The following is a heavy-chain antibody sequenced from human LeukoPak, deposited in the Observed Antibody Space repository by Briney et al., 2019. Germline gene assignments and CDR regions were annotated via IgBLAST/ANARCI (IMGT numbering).Heavy chain of an antibody. D-gene: IGHD5-24*01. V-gene: IGHV1-18*01. J-gene: IGHJ3*02. Sequence: ASVKVSCKAFDYTFINYGISWVRQAPGQGLEWMGWISANNGDTNYAQKFQGRVTMTTDTSTSTIYMELRSLRSDDTAVYYCARELGEEMVPELETDAFDIWGQGTLVTVSS. CDR2: ISANNGDT. CDR1: DYTFINYG. CDR3: ARELGEEMVPELETDAFDI.